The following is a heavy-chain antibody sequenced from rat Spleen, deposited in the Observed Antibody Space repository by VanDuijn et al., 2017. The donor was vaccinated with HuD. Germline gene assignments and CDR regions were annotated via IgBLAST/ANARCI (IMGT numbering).Heavy chain of an antibody. V-gene: IGHV5-25*01. CDR3: ARQGTRWYYFDH. CDR2: INTGGGNT. D-gene: IGHD1-1*01. Sequence: EVQLVESGGGLVQPGRSMKLSCAASGFTFTNYYMAWVRQAPTKGLEWVASINTGGGNTYYRDSVKGRFTISRDNAKSTLYLQMDSLRSEDTATYYCARQGTRWYYFDHWGQGVMVTVSS. CDR1: GFTFTNYY. J-gene: IGHJ2*01.